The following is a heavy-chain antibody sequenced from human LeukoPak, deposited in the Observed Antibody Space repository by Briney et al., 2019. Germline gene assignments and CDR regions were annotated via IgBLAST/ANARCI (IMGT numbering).Heavy chain of an antibody. D-gene: IGHD4-11*01. J-gene: IGHJ4*02. CDR3: AMILPDTVTADY. V-gene: IGHV3-30*03. CDR2: ISYDGSNK. Sequence: PGGSLRLSCAASGFTFSSYGMYRVRQAPGKGLEWVAVISYDGSNKYYADSVKGRFTISRDNSKNTLYLQMNSLRAEDTAVYYCAMILPDTVTADYWGQGTLVTVSS. CDR1: GFTFSSYG.